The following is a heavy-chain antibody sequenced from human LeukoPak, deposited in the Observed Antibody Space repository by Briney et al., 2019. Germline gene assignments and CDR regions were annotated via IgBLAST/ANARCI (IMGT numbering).Heavy chain of an antibody. CDR2: MNPNSGNT. J-gene: IGHJ6*03. Sequence: ASVKVSCKASGYTFTSYDINWVRQATGQGLEWMGWMNPNSGNTGYAQKFQGRVTMTRNTSISTAYMEPSSLRSEDTAVYYCARGVGAAAGTGYYYYMDVWGKGTTVTVSS. V-gene: IGHV1-8*01. CDR3: ARGVGAAAGTGYYYYMDV. CDR1: GYTFTSYD. D-gene: IGHD6-13*01.